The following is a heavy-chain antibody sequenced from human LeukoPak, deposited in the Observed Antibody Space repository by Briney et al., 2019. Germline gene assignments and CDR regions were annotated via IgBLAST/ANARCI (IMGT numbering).Heavy chain of an antibody. CDR1: GFTFSFYW. D-gene: IGHD3-10*01. J-gene: IGHJ4*02. CDR2: IKEDGSEK. CDR3: ARDTHLSYAAGFDC. V-gene: IGHV3-7*01. Sequence: GGSLRLSCAASGFTFSFYWMSWVRQAPGKGLEWVANIKEDGSEKYYVDSVKGRFTISRDNAKNPLYLQMTSLRAEDTALYYCARDTHLSYAAGFDCWGQGTLVTVSS.